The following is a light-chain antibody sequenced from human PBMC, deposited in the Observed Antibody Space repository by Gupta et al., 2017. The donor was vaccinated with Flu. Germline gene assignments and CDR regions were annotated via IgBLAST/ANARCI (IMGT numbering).Light chain of an antibody. J-gene: IGKJ1*01. CDR3: QQDVTYPQT. Sequence: DIQMTQSPSSLSASVGDRVTITCRASQDISNYLAWFQQKPGKAPKSLIYAASNLESGVPSKFSGSGSGTDFTLTISSLQPEDFATYYCQQDVTYPQTFGQGTKVEI. CDR1: QDISNY. V-gene: IGKV1-16*02. CDR2: AAS.